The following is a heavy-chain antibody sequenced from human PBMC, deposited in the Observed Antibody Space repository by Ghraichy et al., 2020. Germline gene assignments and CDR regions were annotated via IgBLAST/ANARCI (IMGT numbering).Heavy chain of an antibody. CDR3: ARRGNYARAFLDY. D-gene: IGHD1-26*01. Sequence: ESLNISCSVSGGSISAYYWNWLRQSPGKGLEWIANIHHSGTTNYNYSLKTRVTISLDTSKNQFSLKLSSVTAADTAVYYCARRGNYARAFLDYWGQGLLVTVSS. V-gene: IGHV4-59*08. CDR2: IHHSGTT. CDR1: GGSISAYY. J-gene: IGHJ4*02.